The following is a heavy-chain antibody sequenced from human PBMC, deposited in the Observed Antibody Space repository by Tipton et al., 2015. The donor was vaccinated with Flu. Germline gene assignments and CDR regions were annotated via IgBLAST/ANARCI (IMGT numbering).Heavy chain of an antibody. CDR2: IYSGGST. D-gene: IGHD3-22*01. V-gene: IGHV3-53*01. Sequence: VQSGGGLIQPGGSLRLSCAASGFTVSSNYMSWVRQAPGKGLEWVSVIYSGGSTYYADSVKGRFTISRDNSKNTLYLQINSLRAEDTAVYYCARVTYYYDSSGYYYGMDVWGQGTTVTVSS. CDR1: GFTVSSNY. CDR3: ARVTYYYDSSGYYYGMDV. J-gene: IGHJ6*02.